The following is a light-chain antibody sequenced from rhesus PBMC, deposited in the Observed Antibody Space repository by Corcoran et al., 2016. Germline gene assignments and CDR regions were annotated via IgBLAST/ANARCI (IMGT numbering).Light chain of an antibody. CDR2: VAS. CDR3: QQDYSWPLT. Sequence: DIVMTQSPATLSLSPGERGTLSCRTSQSVSSKLAWYQQKPGQAPKLLIFVASSRATGIPERFRGSGSGTEFTLSISSLEPEDVGSYYCQQDYSWPLTFGGGTKVELK. CDR1: QSVSSK. J-gene: IGKJ4*01. V-gene: IGKV3-42*01.